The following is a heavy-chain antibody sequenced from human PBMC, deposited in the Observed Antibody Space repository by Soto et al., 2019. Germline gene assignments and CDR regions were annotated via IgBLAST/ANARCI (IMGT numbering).Heavy chain of an antibody. CDR1: GFTFSSYG. J-gene: IGHJ4*02. V-gene: IGHV3-30*18. CDR2: ISYDGSNK. Sequence: GGSLRLSCAASGFTFSSYGMHWVRQAPGKGLEWVAVISYDGSNKYYADSVKGRFTISRDNSKNTLYLQMNSLRAEDTVVYYCAKEAPYYYRSASYPYLAKRAQGSLGTV. D-gene: IGHD3-10*01. CDR3: AKEAPYYYRSASYPYLAK.